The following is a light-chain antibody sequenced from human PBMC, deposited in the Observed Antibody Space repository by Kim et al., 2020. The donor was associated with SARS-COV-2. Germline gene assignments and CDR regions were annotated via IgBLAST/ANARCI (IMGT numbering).Light chain of an antibody. CDR2: DAS. V-gene: IGKV3-11*01. Sequence: LSPGERATLSCRASQSVSSYLAWYQQKPGQAPRLLIYDASNRATGIPARFSGSWSGTDFTLTISSLEPEDFAVYYCQQRSNWPPSFGQGTRLEIK. CDR1: QSVSSY. J-gene: IGKJ5*01. CDR3: QQRSNWPPS.